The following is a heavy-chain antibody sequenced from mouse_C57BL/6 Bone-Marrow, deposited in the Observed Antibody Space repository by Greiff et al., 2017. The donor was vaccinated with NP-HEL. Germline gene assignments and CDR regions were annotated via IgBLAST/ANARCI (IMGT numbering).Heavy chain of an antibody. CDR2: INPSTGGT. Sequence: VQLQQSGPELVKPGASVKISCKASGYSFTGYYMNWVKQSPEKSLEWIGEINPSTGGTTYNQKFKAKATLTVDKSSSTAYMQLKSLTSVDSAVYYCARLFFYFDYWGQGTTLTVSS. CDR1: GYSFTGYY. CDR3: ARLFFYFDY. J-gene: IGHJ2*01. V-gene: IGHV1-42*01.